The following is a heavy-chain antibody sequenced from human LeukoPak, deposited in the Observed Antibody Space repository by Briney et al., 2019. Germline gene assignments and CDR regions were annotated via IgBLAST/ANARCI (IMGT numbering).Heavy chain of an antibody. CDR1: GFTFSSYS. V-gene: IGHV3-21*01. Sequence: GGSLRLSCAASGFTFSSYSMNWVRQAPGKGLEWVSSISSSSSYIYYADSVKDRFTISRDNAKNSLYLQMNSLRAEDTAVYYCARDTHSRYGGNENDYWGQGTLVTVSS. CDR2: ISSSSSYI. CDR3: ARDTHSRYGGNENDY. J-gene: IGHJ4*02. D-gene: IGHD4-23*01.